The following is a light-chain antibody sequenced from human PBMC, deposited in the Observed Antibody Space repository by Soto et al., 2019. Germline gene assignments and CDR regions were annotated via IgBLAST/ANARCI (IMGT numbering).Light chain of an antibody. Sequence: EIVMTQSPGTLSVSPGERATLSCRASQSVSSNLAWYQQKPGQAPRLLIYGASTRATGIPARFSGRGSGTEFTLTISRLEPEDFAVYYCQQYGSSPYTFGLGTKVDIK. V-gene: IGKV3-15*01. CDR3: QQYGSSPYT. CDR2: GAS. CDR1: QSVSSN. J-gene: IGKJ2*01.